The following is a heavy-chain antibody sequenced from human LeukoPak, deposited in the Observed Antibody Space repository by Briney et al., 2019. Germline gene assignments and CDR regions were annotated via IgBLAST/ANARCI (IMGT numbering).Heavy chain of an antibody. J-gene: IGHJ4*02. Sequence: GGSLRLSCAASGFTFSSYGMHWVRQAPGKGLEWVAVISYDGSNKYYADSVKGRFTISRDNSKNTLYLQMNSLRAEDTAVYYCAKDSHTVIAAAGQSDYWGQGTLVTVSS. CDR2: ISYDGSNK. CDR1: GFTFSSYG. D-gene: IGHD6-13*01. CDR3: AKDSHTVIAAAGQSDY. V-gene: IGHV3-30*18.